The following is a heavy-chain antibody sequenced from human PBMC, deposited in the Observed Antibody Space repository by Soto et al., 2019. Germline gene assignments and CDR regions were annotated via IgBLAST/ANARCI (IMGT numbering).Heavy chain of an antibody. CDR3: ARGAEQQLLSLNWFDP. CDR2: IYYSGST. V-gene: IGHV4-59*01. CDR1: GGSISSYY. J-gene: IGHJ5*02. Sequence: LETLSLTCTVSGGSISSYYWSWIRQPPGKGLEWIGYIYYSGSTNYNPSLKSRVTISVDTSKNQFSLKLSSVTAADTAVYYCARGAEQQLLSLNWFDPWGQGTLVTVSS. D-gene: IGHD2-2*01.